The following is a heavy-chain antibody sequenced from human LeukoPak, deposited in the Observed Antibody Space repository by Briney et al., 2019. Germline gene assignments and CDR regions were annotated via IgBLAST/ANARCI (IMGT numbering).Heavy chain of an antibody. V-gene: IGHV3-48*03. CDR2: ISSSGSTI. CDR3: ATHGALVVITHWYFDL. CDR1: GFTFSSYD. J-gene: IGHJ2*01. D-gene: IGHD3-22*01. Sequence: GGSLRLSCAASGFTFSSYDMNWVRQAPGKGLEWVSYISSSGSTIYYADSVKGRFTISRDNAKNSLYLQMNSLRAEDTAVYYCATHGALVVITHWYFDLWGRGTLVTVSS.